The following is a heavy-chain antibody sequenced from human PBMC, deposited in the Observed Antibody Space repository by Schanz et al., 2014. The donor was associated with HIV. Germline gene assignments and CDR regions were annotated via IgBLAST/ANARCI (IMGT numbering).Heavy chain of an antibody. CDR1: GFTFDSYG. Sequence: QVRLVESGGGVVRPGRSLRLSCAASGFTFDSYGMHWVRQAPGKGLEWVAVISYDGINKYYEDSVKGRLTISRDNSKNTLYLQMNSLRAEDTAVYYCARDRMVYAQAPLYYFDYWGQGTLVTVSS. V-gene: IGHV3-33*05. J-gene: IGHJ4*02. CDR3: ARDRMVYAQAPLYYFDY. CDR2: ISYDGINK. D-gene: IGHD2-8*01.